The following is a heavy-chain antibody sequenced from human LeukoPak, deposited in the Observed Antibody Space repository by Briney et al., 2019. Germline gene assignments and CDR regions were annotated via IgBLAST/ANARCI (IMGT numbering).Heavy chain of an antibody. CDR1: GYTFTSYG. J-gene: IGHJ4*02. CDR2: ISAYNGNT. D-gene: IGHD3-22*01. Sequence: GASVKVSCKASGYTFTSYGISWVRQAPGQGLEWMGWISAYNGNTNYAQKFQGRVTITADESTSTAYMELSSLRSEDTAVYYCARETVHYDSSGYYPLDYWGQGTLVTVSS. V-gene: IGHV1-18*01. CDR3: ARETVHYDSSGYYPLDY.